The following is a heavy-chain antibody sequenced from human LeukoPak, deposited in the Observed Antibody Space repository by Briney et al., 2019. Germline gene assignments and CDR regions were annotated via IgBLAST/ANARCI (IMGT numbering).Heavy chain of an antibody. CDR3: ARDRDTAAGVDV. CDR1: GDSMSSDY. D-gene: IGHD5-18*01. J-gene: IGHJ6*02. Sequence: PSETLSLTCNVSGDSMSSDYWSWLRQPPGKGLEWIGYIYYSGSTKYNPSLKSRVTISVDTSKNQFSLELISVTAADTAVYYCARDRDTAAGVDVWGQGTTVTISS. V-gene: IGHV4-59*01. CDR2: IYYSGST.